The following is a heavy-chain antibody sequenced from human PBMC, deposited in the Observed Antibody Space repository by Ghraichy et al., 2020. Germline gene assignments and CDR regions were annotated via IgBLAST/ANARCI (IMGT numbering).Heavy chain of an antibody. Sequence: VFYIGGDTYYADSVKGRFTISRDSSKNNLYLQMTGLRAEDTAVYYCARNSPEYRNAFDVWGQG. J-gene: IGHJ3*01. V-gene: IGHV3-53*01. CDR3: ARNSPEYRNAFDV. CDR2: FYIGGDT. D-gene: IGHD1-14*01.